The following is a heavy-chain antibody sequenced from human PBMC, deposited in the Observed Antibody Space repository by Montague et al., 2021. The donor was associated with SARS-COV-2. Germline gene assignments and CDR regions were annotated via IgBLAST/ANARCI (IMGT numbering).Heavy chain of an antibody. CDR1: GGSFSGNY. CDR2: INHYGST. CDR3: ARGLPVTTLFYYFGMDV. Sequence: SETLSLTCAVYGGSFSGNYWSWIRQPPGKGLEWIGEINHYGSTNXNPSLKSRVTMSVDTSKNQFSLELSSVTAADTAVYYCARGLPVTTLFYYFGMDVWGQGTTVTVSS. D-gene: IGHD4-11*01. V-gene: IGHV4-34*01. J-gene: IGHJ6*02.